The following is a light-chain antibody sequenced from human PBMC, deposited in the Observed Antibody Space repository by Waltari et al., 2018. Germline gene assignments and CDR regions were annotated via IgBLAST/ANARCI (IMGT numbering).Light chain of an antibody. V-gene: IGKV1-39*01. J-gene: IGKJ2*01. CDR3: QQSYSNPYT. Sequence: DIQMTQSPSSLSASVGDRVTIPCRASQSISSDLNWYQQKPGQAPRLPIDTASRLQNGVPSRVSGSGSGTHVTLTINSLQPEDFATYYCQQSYSNPYTFGQGTKVEMK. CDR2: TAS. CDR1: QSISSD.